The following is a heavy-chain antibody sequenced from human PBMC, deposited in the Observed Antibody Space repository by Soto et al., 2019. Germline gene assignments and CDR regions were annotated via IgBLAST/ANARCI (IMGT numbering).Heavy chain of an antibody. D-gene: IGHD3-22*01. V-gene: IGHV1-3*04. CDR3: ATAGNYDSSGRDF. CDR2: VNTVNGNT. CDR1: GYTFSRYT. Sequence: GASVKVSCKASGYTFSRYTLHWVRQAPGQGLEWMGWVNTVNGNTGYSLKFQGRVTMTTDTSTSTAYMELRSLRSDDTAVYYCATAGNYDSSGRDFWGQGTLVTVSS. J-gene: IGHJ4*02.